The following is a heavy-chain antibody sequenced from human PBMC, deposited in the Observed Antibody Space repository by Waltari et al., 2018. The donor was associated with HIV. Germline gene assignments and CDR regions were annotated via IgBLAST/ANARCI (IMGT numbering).Heavy chain of an antibody. CDR2: IYYTGDT. V-gene: IGHV4-59*08. Sequence: QVQLQESGPGLVKPSETLSLICSVSGGSISNYYWSWIRKSPGKGLGWLGYIYYTGDTKYSPSLKSRVSMSIDTSRNQFSLKLRSVTAADTAVYYCARPRMYSSGWYEDYWGQGILVTVSP. J-gene: IGHJ4*02. CDR3: ARPRMYSSGWYEDY. D-gene: IGHD6-19*01. CDR1: GGSISNYY.